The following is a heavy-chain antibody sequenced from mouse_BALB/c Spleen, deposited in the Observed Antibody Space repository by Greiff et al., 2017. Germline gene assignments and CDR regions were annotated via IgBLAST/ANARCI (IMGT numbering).Heavy chain of an antibody. CDR1: GFTFSSFG. V-gene: IGHV5-17*02. CDR3: AREGGIYYYGSSYYFDY. D-gene: IGHD1-1*01. Sequence: EVKLMESGGGLVQPGGSRKLSCAASGFTFSSFGMHWVRQAPEKGLEWVAYISSGSSTIYYADTVKGRFTISRDNPKNTLFLQMTSLRSEDTAMYYCAREGGIYYYGSSYYFDYWGQGTTLTVSS. J-gene: IGHJ2*01. CDR2: ISSGSSTI.